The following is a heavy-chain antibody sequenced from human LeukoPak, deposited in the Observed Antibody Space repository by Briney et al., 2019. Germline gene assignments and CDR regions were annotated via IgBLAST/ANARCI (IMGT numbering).Heavy chain of an antibody. CDR2: IYRSGNT. V-gene: IGHV4-61*02. Sequence: SETLSLTCTVSGGSISSGNYHWSWIRQPAGKGLEWIGRIYRSGNTNYNPSLKSRVTISVDTSKNQFSLKLSSVTAADTAVYYCASGRYSSSWYMGHYFDSWGQGALVTVSS. J-gene: IGHJ4*02. CDR3: ASGRYSSSWYMGHYFDS. D-gene: IGHD6-13*01. CDR1: GGSISSGNYH.